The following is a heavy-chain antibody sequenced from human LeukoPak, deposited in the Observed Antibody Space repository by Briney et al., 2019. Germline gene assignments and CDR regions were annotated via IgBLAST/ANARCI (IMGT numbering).Heavy chain of an antibody. J-gene: IGHJ4*02. V-gene: IGHV3-43*02. CDR1: GFTFDDYA. CDR3: AKARWEPNFDY. CDR2: INENGDIA. D-gene: IGHD1-26*01. Sequence: GGSLRLSCAASGFTFDDYAMHWVRQGPGKSLEWVSLINENGDIAYYGDSVRGRFTVSRDNAKNSLYLQMNSLTTEDTALYCCAKARWEPNFDYWGQGTLVTVSS.